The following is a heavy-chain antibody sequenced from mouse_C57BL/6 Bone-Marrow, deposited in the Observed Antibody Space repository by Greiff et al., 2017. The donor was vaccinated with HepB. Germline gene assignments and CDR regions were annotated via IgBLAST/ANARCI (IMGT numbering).Heavy chain of an antibody. CDR3: ARETAWFAY. CDR2: INPSSGYT. V-gene: IGHV1-7*01. CDR1: GYTFTSYW. Sequence: VKLQESGAELARPGASVKLSCKASGYTFTSYWMHWVKQRPGQGLEWIGYINPSSGYTKYNQKFKDKATLTEDKSSSTADMQLSSMTYEDSAVYYCARETAWFAYWGQGTLVTVSA. J-gene: IGHJ3*01.